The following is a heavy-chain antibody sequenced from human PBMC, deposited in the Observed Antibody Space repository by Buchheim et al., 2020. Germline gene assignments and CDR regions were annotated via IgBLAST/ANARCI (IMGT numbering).Heavy chain of an antibody. D-gene: IGHD6-19*01. CDR3: ARKYSSGWWGADDAFDI. V-gene: IGHV3-7*01. Sequence: EVQLVESGGGLVQPGGSLRLSCAASGFTFSSYWMSWVRQAPGKGLEWVANIKQDGSEKYYVDSVKGRFTISRDNAKNSLYLQMNSLRAEDTAVYYCARKYSSGWWGADDAFDIWGQGT. CDR2: IKQDGSEK. CDR1: GFTFSSYW. J-gene: IGHJ3*02.